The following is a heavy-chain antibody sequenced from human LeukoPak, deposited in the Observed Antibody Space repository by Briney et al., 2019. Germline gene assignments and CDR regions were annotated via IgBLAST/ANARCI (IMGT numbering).Heavy chain of an antibody. J-gene: IGHJ4*02. Sequence: GGSLRLSCAASGFTFSSYGMHWVRQAPGKGLEWVAFIRYDGSNKYYADSVKGRFTISRDNSKNTLNLQMSSLRAEDTAVYYCAKDPTHYRVWDYYETIGLSYWGQGTLVTVSS. V-gene: IGHV3-30*02. CDR1: GFTFSSYG. CDR3: AKDPTHYRVWDYYETIGLSY. D-gene: IGHD3-22*01. CDR2: IRYDGSNK.